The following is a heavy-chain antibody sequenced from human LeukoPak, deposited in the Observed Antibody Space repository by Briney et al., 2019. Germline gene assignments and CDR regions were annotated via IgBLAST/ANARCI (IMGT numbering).Heavy chain of an antibody. CDR3: ARLQWELLFGFDP. CDR1: GGSISSYY. V-gene: IGHV4-59*08. CDR2: IYYSGST. Sequence: SETLSLTCTVSGGSISSYYRSWIRQPPGKGLEWIGYIYYSGSTNYNPSLKSRVTISVDTSKNQFSLKLSSVTAADTAVYYCARLQWELLFGFDPWGQGTLVTVSS. J-gene: IGHJ5*02. D-gene: IGHD1-26*01.